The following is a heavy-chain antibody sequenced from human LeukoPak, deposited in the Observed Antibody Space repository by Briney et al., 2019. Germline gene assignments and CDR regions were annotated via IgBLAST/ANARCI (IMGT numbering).Heavy chain of an antibody. J-gene: IGHJ4*02. CDR1: GFTFSSYG. V-gene: IGHV3-30*18. D-gene: IGHD2-15*01. CDR3: AKGNGVSCYSFFDY. Sequence: PGGSLRHSCAASGFTFSSYGMHWVRQAPGKGLEWVAVISYDGSNKYYADSVKGRFTISRDNSKNTLYLQMNSLRAEDTAIYYCAKGNGVSCYSFFDYWGQGALVTVSS. CDR2: ISYDGSNK.